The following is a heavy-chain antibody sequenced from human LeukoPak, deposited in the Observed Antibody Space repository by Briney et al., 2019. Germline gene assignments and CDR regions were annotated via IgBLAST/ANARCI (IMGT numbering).Heavy chain of an antibody. D-gene: IGHD1-1*01. CDR2: ISGSGSTI. J-gene: IGHJ6*03. CDR3: ARDPPPERRVHYYYYYMDV. V-gene: IGHV3-11*04. CDR1: GFTFSDYY. Sequence: GGSLRLSCAASGFTFSDYYMSWIRQAPGKGLEWVSYISGSGSTIYYADSVKGRFTISRDNAKNSLYLQMNSLRAEDTAVYYCARDPPPERRVHYYYYYMDVWGKGTTVTVSS.